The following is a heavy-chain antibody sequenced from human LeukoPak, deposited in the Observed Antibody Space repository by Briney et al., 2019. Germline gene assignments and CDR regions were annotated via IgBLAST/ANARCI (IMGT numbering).Heavy chain of an antibody. CDR3: ARLRYCTNGVCP. CDR1: GDSISRGYY. J-gene: IGHJ5*02. Sequence: PSETLSLTCSVSGDSISRGYYCGWIRQPPGKGLEWIGSVSHGGAAHDSMATFYNPSLKSRVTISVDTSKNQFSLKLSSVTAADTAVYYCARLRYCTNGVCPWGQGTLVTVSS. V-gene: IGHV4-38-2*02. D-gene: IGHD2-8*01. CDR2: VSHGGAAHDSMAT.